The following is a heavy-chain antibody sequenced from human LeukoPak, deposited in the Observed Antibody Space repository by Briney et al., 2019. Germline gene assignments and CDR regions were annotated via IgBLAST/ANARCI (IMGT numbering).Heavy chain of an antibody. D-gene: IGHD5-12*01. V-gene: IGHV3-23*01. J-gene: IGHJ4*02. CDR3: ARNENSGWGYFDY. CDR2: IGGSNGIT. CDR1: GFTFSRYA. Sequence: GGSLRLSCAASGFTFSRYAGHWVRQAPGKGLEWVSVIGGSNGITFYVGSVKGRFTISRDNSKDTLYLQMNSLRAEDTAVYYCARNENSGWGYFDYWGQGTLVTVSS.